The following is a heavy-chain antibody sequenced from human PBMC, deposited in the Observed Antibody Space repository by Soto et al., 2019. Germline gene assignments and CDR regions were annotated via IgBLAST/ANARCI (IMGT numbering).Heavy chain of an antibody. J-gene: IGHJ6*02. Sequence: RGSLRLSCAASGFTFSSYSMNWVRQAPGKGLEWVSYISSSSSTIYYADSVKGRFTISRDNAKNSLYLQMNSLRDEDTAVYYCARGEDIVVVPAGMDVWGQGTTVTVSS. CDR3: ARGEDIVVVPAGMDV. V-gene: IGHV3-48*02. D-gene: IGHD2-2*01. CDR2: ISSSSSTI. CDR1: GFTFSSYS.